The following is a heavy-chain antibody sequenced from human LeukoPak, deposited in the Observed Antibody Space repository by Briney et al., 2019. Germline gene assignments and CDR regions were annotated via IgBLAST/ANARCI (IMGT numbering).Heavy chain of an antibody. V-gene: IGHV3-21*01. Sequence: GGSLRLSCAASGVTFSSYSMNWVRQAPGKGLEWVSSISSSSSYIYYADSVKGRFTMSGDNAKNSLYLQMNSLRAEDTAVYYCARAPSYYGSGGFLDYFDYWGQGTLVTVSS. CDR3: ARAPSYYGSGGFLDYFDY. J-gene: IGHJ4*02. CDR1: GVTFSSYS. CDR2: ISSSSSYI. D-gene: IGHD3-10*01.